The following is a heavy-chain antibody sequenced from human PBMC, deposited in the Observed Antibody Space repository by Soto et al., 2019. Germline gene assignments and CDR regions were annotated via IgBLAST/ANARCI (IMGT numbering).Heavy chain of an antibody. Sequence: QVHLQESGPGLVKASETLSLTCTVSGDSITGSHWNWIRQPLGKPLEWIGYIYYRGSTNYNPSLKSRLTLSVDTSKNQIFLRLNSVTAADTAVYYCASSAIVGHEVNTWFDPWGQGILVTVSS. J-gene: IGHJ5*02. V-gene: IGHV4-59*01. CDR3: ASSAIVGHEVNTWFDP. CDR2: IYYRGST. D-gene: IGHD1-26*01. CDR1: GDSITGSH.